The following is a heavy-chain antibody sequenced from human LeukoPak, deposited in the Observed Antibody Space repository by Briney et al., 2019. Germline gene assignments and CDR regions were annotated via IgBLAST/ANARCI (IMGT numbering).Heavy chain of an antibody. Sequence: GGSLRLSCAASGFTFSSYSMNWVRQTPEKGLEWVSYISSGSSNKYYADSVKGRFTISGDNAKNSLFLQMNSLRAEDTAVYYCAKFRVVVANNWFDPWGQGTLVTVSS. CDR2: ISSGSSNK. CDR3: AKFRVVVANNWFDP. D-gene: IGHD2-15*01. V-gene: IGHV3-48*01. CDR1: GFTFSSYS. J-gene: IGHJ5*02.